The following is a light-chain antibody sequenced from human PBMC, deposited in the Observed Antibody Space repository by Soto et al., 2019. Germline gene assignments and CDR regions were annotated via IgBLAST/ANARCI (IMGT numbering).Light chain of an antibody. J-gene: IGKJ1*01. Sequence: DIQMTQSPSTLSASVGDRVSITCRASQSISSPMAWYQQEPGKAPRLLIYETSTLQRGVPSRFGGSASGTEFTLTISSLQPDDFATYYCQQYNGFGSWTFGQGTKVEIK. V-gene: IGKV1-5*03. CDR2: ETS. CDR3: QQYNGFGSWT. CDR1: QSISSP.